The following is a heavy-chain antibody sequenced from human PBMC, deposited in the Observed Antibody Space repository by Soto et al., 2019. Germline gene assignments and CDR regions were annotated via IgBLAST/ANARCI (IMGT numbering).Heavy chain of an antibody. CDR1: GFTFSSYS. J-gene: IGHJ4*02. D-gene: IGHD6-19*01. CDR2: ISSSSSYI. V-gene: IGHV3-21*01. CDR3: AREPRGGAVADRD. Sequence: GGSLRLSCAASGFTFSSYSMNWVRQAPGKGLEWVSSISSSSSYIYYADSVKGRFTISRDNAKNSLYLQMNSLRAEDTAVYYCAREPRGGAVADRDWGQGTLVTVSS.